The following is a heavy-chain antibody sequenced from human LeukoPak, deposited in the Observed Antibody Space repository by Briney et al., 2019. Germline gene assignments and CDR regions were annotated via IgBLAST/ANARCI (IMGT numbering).Heavy chain of an antibody. V-gene: IGHV4-39*01. J-gene: IGHJ4*02. D-gene: IGHD3-10*01. Sequence: PSETLSLTCTVSGGSISSSSYYWGWIRQPPGKGLEWIGSIYYSGSTYYNPSLKSRVTISVDTSKNQFSLKLSSVTAADTAVYYCASPMVRGVIIPLWGQGTLVTVSS. CDR2: IYYSGST. CDR1: GGSISSSSYY. CDR3: ASPMVRGVIIPL.